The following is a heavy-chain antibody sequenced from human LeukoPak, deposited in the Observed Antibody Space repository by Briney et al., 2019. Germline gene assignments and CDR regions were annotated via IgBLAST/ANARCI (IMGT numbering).Heavy chain of an antibody. V-gene: IGHV3-74*01. D-gene: IGHD2-15*01. CDR3: ARGGCSGSSCFFGNDY. Sequence: GGSLRLSCAASGFTFSTYAMSWVRQAPGKGLVWVSHIKSDGSSTNYADSVKGRFTISRDNGKNTLYLQMNSLRAEDTAVYYCARGGCSGSSCFFGNDYWGQGTLVTVSS. J-gene: IGHJ4*02. CDR1: GFTFSTYA. CDR2: IKSDGSST.